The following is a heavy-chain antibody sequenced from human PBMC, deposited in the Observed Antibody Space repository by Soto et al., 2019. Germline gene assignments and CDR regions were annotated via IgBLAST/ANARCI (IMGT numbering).Heavy chain of an antibody. CDR2: ISPHNGNT. Sequence: HVQLVQSGGELKKPGASVKVSCNTSGYTFNTYFITWVRQAPGQGLEWMGWISPHNGNTNYAEKFQGRVTMTTDTITKTAYMDLRNLRFDDTAVYYCARDTSNSFDYWGQGTPVTVSS. CDR3: ARDTSNSFDY. D-gene: IGHD2-2*01. CDR1: GYTFNTYF. J-gene: IGHJ4*02. V-gene: IGHV1-18*01.